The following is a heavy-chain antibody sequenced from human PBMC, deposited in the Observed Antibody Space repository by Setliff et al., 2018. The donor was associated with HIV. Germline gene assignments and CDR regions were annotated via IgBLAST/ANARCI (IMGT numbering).Heavy chain of an antibody. CDR2: INHSGNT. CDR3: VASSSWSCRLNY. Sequence: PSETLSLTCAVYGGSFSGYWSWIRQSPGKGLEWLGEINHSGNTHYDPSLKSRLTISIDTSKKQFPLKLTSVTAADAAIYYCVASSSWSCRLNYWGQGTLVTSPQ. J-gene: IGHJ4*02. D-gene: IGHD2-2*01. V-gene: IGHV4-34*01. CDR1: GGSFSGY.